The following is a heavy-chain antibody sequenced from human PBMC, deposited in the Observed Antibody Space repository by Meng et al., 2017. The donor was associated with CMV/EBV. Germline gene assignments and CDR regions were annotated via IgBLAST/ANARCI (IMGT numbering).Heavy chain of an antibody. J-gene: IGHJ4*02. D-gene: IGHD3-22*01. Sequence: HTREWGPGLGTPSGPPSLPRTVSGGSISSSYGGWTRQPAGKGLEWIGRIYTSVSTNYNPSLKSRVTMSVDTSKTQFSLKLSSVTAADTAVYYCARGGLYYYDSSGHFDYWGQGTLVTVSS. CDR3: ARGGLYYYDSSGHFDY. CDR2: IYTSVST. V-gene: IGHV4-4*07. CDR1: GGSISSSY.